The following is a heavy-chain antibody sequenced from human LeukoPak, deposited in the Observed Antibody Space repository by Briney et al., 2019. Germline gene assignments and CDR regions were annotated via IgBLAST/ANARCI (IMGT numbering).Heavy chain of an antibody. CDR3: AREQMTAMVY. J-gene: IGHJ4*02. D-gene: IGHD2-21*02. CDR1: GGAISSTNW. Sequence: PSGTLSLTCAVSGGAISSTNWWSWVRQSPERGLEWIGEIFHGGSTNYNPSLKSRVTILGDKSRNQFSLKMSSVTAADTAVYYCAREQMTAMVYWGQGTLVTVSS. CDR2: IFHGGST. V-gene: IGHV4-4*02.